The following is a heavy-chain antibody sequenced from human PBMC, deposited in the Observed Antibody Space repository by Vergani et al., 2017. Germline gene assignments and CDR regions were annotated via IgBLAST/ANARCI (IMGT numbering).Heavy chain of an antibody. J-gene: IGHJ4*02. CDR2: LSASDRRT. CDR1: GFTFIMHA. Sequence: EVQLLESGGDLVQPGGSLRLSCAAPGFTFIMHAMSWVRQAPGKGLEWVSTLSASDRRTHYADSVKGRFTITRDNSKNTLFLHMNSLRPEDTAVYYCAQFALNITTPDRGDFWGQGSLVTVSS. V-gene: IGHV3-23*01. D-gene: IGHD1-1*01. CDR3: AQFALNITTPDRGDF.